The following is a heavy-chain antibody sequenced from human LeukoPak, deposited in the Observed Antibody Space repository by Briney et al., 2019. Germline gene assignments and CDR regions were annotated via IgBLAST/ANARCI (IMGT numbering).Heavy chain of an antibody. Sequence: GGSLRLSCAASGFTVSSNYMSWVRQAPGKGLGWVSVIYSGGSTYYADSVKGRFTISRDNSKNTLYLQMNSLRAEDTAVYYCAREDRGDYYYYMDVWGKGTTVTVSS. CDR1: GFTVSSNY. J-gene: IGHJ6*03. CDR2: IYSGGST. V-gene: IGHV3-53*01. CDR3: AREDRGDYYYYMDV. D-gene: IGHD3-10*01.